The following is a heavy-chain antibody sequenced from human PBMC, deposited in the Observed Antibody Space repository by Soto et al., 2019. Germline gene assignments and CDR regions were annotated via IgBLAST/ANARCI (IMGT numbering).Heavy chain of an antibody. CDR2: IYYSGST. CDR3: AIFKSYDILTGQYFPTLDI. J-gene: IGHJ3*02. D-gene: IGHD3-9*01. Sequence: QVQLQESGPGLVKPPQTLSLTCTVSGGSINSAGYYWSWLRQHPGKGLEWIGYIYYSGSTYYNPSLRSRVTISVDKSQSQFFLKLSSVTAADTAVYYCAIFKSYDILTGQYFPTLDIWGQGTMVTVSS. CDR1: GGSINSAGYY. V-gene: IGHV4-31*03.